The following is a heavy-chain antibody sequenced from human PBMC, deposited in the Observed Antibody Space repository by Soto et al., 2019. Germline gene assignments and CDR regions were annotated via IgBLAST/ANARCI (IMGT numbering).Heavy chain of an antibody. CDR1: GGSFSGDY. Sequence: SETLSLTCAVYGGSFSGDYWSWIRQPPGKELEWIGEINHSGSTNYNPSLKSRVTISVDTSKNQFSLKLSSVTAADTAVYYCARAAPRYCSDGNCYSGSDYCGQGTLVTVSS. J-gene: IGHJ4*02. CDR2: INHSGST. V-gene: IGHV4-34*01. D-gene: IGHD2-15*01. CDR3: ARAAPRYCSDGNCYSGSDY.